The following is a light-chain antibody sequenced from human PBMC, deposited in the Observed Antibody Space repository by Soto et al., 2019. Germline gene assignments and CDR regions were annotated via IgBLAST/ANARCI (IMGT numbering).Light chain of an antibody. Sequence: QSALTQPPSASGSPGQSVTISCTGTSSDVGGYNYVSWYQQHPGKAPKLMIYEVSKRPSGVPDRFSGYKSGNTAPLTVSGLQGEDEADYYCSSYAGSLYVFGTGTNLTVL. J-gene: IGLJ1*01. CDR3: SSYAGSLYV. CDR2: EVS. V-gene: IGLV2-8*01. CDR1: SSDVGGYNY.